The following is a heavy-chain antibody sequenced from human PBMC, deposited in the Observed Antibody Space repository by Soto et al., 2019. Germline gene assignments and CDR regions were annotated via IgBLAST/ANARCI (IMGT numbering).Heavy chain of an antibody. CDR1: GGSISSGGYY. CDR3: AMLAGITSFDP. Sequence: QVQLQESGPGLVKPSQTLSLTCTVSGGSISSGGYYWSWIRQHPGKGLEWIGHIFYSGRTYYNPSLESRGSIAVDTYKNQFSLKPSSVTAADTAVYYGAMLAGITSFDPWFQGTLVTVS. J-gene: IGHJ5*02. D-gene: IGHD6-13*01. CDR2: IFYSGRT. V-gene: IGHV4-31*03.